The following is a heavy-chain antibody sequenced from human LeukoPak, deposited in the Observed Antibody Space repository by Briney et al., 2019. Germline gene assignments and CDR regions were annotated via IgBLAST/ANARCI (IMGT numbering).Heavy chain of an antibody. V-gene: IGHV3-13*01. CDR3: ARGRYPKYDILTGGFDY. Sequence: PGGSLRLSCAASGFTFSSYDMHWVRQATGKGLEWVSAIGTAGDTYYPGSVKGRFTTSRENAKNSLYLQMNSLRAGDTAVYYCARGRYPKYDILTGGFDYWGQGTLVTVSS. J-gene: IGHJ4*02. CDR2: IGTAGDT. CDR1: GFTFSSYD. D-gene: IGHD3-9*01.